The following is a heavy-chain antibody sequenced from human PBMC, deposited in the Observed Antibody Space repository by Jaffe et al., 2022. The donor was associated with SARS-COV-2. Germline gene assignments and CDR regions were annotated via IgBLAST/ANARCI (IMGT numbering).Heavy chain of an antibody. V-gene: IGHV1-3*01. CDR2: INADNGNT. J-gene: IGHJ5*02. CDR3: AREPFNLNNWFDP. Sequence: QVQLVQSGAEVKKPGASVKVSCKASGYIFTTYAMHWLRQAPGQRLEWMGWINADNGNTEYSQKFQGRVTITRDTSASTVYMELSSLRSEDTAVYYCAREPFNLNNWFDPWGQGTLVTVSS. CDR1: GYIFTTYA.